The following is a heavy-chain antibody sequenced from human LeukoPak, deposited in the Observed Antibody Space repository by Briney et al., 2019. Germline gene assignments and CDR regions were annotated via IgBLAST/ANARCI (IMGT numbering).Heavy chain of an antibody. D-gene: IGHD6-19*01. J-gene: IGHJ4*02. CDR2: IKEDGSAK. V-gene: IGHV3-7*01. CDR3: ARERYYSGWSEGKAIIY. CDR1: GFTFDSYW. Sequence: GGSLRLSCAASGFTFDSYWMSWVRQAPGKGLEWVANIKEDGSAKNYVDSVKGRFTISRDSAKNSLYLQMNSLRAEDTAVYYCARERYYSGWSEGKAIIYWGQGTLVTVSS.